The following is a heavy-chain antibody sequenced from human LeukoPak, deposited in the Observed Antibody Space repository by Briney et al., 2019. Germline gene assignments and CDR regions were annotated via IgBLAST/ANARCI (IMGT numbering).Heavy chain of an antibody. Sequence: PSETLSLTCTVSGGSVSSGSCYWSWIRQPPGKGLEWIGYIYYSGSTNYNPSLKSRVTISVDTSKNQFSLKLSSVTAADTAVYYCARLRIAAAGTPIDYWGQGTLVTVSS. CDR1: GGSVSSGSCY. D-gene: IGHD6-13*01. CDR3: ARLRIAAAGTPIDY. CDR2: IYYSGST. J-gene: IGHJ4*02. V-gene: IGHV4-61*01.